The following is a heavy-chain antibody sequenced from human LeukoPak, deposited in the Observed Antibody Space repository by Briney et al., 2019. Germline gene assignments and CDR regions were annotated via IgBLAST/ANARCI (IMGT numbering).Heavy chain of an antibody. CDR3: ARVDTDTSGYYFDY. Sequence: GGSLRLSCAASGFTFSSYWMHWVRQAPGKGLVWVSRINNDGSSISYADSVKGRFTISRDNAKNPLYLQMTSLSAEATALYYCARVDTDTSGYYFDYWGQGTLVTVSS. D-gene: IGHD6-19*01. CDR2: INNDGSSI. V-gene: IGHV3-74*01. J-gene: IGHJ4*02. CDR1: GFTFSSYW.